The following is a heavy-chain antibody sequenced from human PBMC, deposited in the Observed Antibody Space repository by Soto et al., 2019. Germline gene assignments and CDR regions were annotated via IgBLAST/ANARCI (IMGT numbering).Heavy chain of an antibody. J-gene: IGHJ5*02. CDR1: GGSISSGGYY. CDR2: IYYSGST. CDR3: ARGNVRYFDWLLLPYNWFDP. V-gene: IGHV4-31*03. Sequence: SETLSLTCTVSGGSISSGGYYWSWIRQHPGKGLEWIGYIYYSGSTYYNPSLKSRVTISVDTSKNQFSLKLSSVTAADTAVYYCARGNVRYFDWLLLPYNWFDPRGQGTLVTVSS. D-gene: IGHD3-9*01.